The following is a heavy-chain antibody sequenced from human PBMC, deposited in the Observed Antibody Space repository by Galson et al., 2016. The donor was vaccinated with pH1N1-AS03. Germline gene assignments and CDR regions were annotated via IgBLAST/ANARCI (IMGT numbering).Heavy chain of an antibody. J-gene: IGHJ5*02. Sequence: ETLSLTCSVSGASVSHYASYWGWIRQAPGKGLEWIATVSARGTTYHNPSLDRRLTISLDTSKNHSSLTLTSVTAADTAMYYCARDRRDCSGGSCSQDGWFDPWGQGTLVTVSS. CDR2: VSARGTT. V-gene: IGHV4-39*07. CDR3: ARDRRDCSGGSCSQDGWFDP. CDR1: GASVSHYASY. D-gene: IGHD2-15*01.